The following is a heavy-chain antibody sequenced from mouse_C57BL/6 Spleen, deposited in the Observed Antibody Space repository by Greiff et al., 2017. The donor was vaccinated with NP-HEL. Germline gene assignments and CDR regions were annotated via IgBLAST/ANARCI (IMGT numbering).Heavy chain of an antibody. Sequence: QVQLQQPGAELVKPGASVKLSCKASGYTFTSYWMHWVKQRPGQGLEWIGMIHPNSGSTNYNEQFKSKATLTVDKSSSTAYMQLSSLTSEDSAVYYCATWRITTVVAKDYFDYWGQGTTLTVSS. CDR2: IHPNSGST. V-gene: IGHV1-64*01. CDR3: ATWRITTVVAKDYFDY. CDR1: GYTFTSYW. J-gene: IGHJ2*01. D-gene: IGHD1-1*01.